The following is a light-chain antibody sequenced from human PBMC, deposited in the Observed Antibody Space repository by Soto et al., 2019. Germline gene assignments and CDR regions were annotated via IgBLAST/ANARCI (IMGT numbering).Light chain of an antibody. CDR3: QQSYSTPFT. CDR1: KTISSY. Sequence: DIQMTQSPSSLSASVGDRVTITCRTSKTISSYLNWYQQKPGKAPSLLIYAASSLQSGVPSRFSGSGSGTDFSLTINSLQPEDFATYYCQQSYSTPFTFGPGTKVDI. J-gene: IGKJ3*01. V-gene: IGKV1-39*01. CDR2: AAS.